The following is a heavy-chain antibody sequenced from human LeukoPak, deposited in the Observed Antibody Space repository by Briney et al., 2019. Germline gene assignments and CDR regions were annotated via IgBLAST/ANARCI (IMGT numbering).Heavy chain of an antibody. CDR2: IYPGDSDT. Sequence: GESLKISCKGSGYRFANYWIAWVRQMPGKGLEWMGMIYPGDSDTRYSPSFEGQVTISADKSISTAYLQWSSLKASDTAIYYCARHNEYSSSLPDIWGQGMMVTVSS. CDR3: ARHNEYSSSLPDI. V-gene: IGHV5-51*01. CDR1: GYRFANYW. J-gene: IGHJ3*02. D-gene: IGHD6-19*01.